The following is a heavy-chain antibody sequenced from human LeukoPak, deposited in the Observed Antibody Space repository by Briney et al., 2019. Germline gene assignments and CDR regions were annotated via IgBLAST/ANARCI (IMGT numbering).Heavy chain of an antibody. V-gene: IGHV1-3*01. Sequence: ASVTVSCKASGYTFTSYSLHWVRQAPGQRPEWMGWINVGNGDTKYSQKFQDRVTITRDTSASTAYMELSSLRSEDTAVYYCARSIAATDNTYWGQGTLVTVSS. CDR3: ARSIAATDNTY. CDR2: INVGNGDT. D-gene: IGHD6-13*01. CDR1: GYTFTSYS. J-gene: IGHJ4*02.